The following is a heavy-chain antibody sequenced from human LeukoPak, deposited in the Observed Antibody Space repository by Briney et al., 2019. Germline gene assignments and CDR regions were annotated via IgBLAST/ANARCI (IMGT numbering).Heavy chain of an antibody. CDR2: ISGSGGST. CDR1: GFTFSSYA. D-gene: IGHD2-8*01. V-gene: IGHV3-23*01. J-gene: IGHJ3*02. Sequence: GGSLRLSCAASGFTFSSYAMSWVRQAPGKGLEWVSAISGSGGSTYYADSVKGRFTISRDNSKNTLYLQMNSLRAEDTAVYYCAKDLTELVLMEYATNDALDIWGQGTMVTVSS. CDR3: AKDLTELVLMEYATNDALDI.